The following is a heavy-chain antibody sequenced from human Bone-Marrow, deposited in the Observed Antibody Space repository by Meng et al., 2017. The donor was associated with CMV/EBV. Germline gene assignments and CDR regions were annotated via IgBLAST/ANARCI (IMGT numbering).Heavy chain of an antibody. CDR2: IRSKAYGGTT. V-gene: IGHV3-49*04. CDR1: GFTFGDSA. J-gene: IGHJ4*02. D-gene: IGHD3-3*01. CDR3: TRHLTTIFGVAVH. Sequence: GESLKISCTASGFTFGDSAMSWVRQAPGKGLEWVGFIRSKAYGGTTEYAASVKGRFTISRDDSKSIAYLQMNSLKTEDTAVYYCTRHLTTIFGVAVHWGQGTLVTVSS.